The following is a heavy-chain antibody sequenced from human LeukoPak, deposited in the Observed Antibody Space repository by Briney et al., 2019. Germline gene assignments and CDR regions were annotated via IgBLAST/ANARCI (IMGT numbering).Heavy chain of an antibody. J-gene: IGHJ5*02. CDR1: GGSFSGYY. D-gene: IGHD6-13*01. CDR3: ARGCTRISSSWYVKKISGWFDP. CDR2: INHSGST. Sequence: SETLSLTCAVYGGSFSGYYWSWIRQPPGKGLEWIGEINHSGSTNYNPSLKSRVTISVDTSKNQFSLKLSSVTAADTAVYYCARGCTRISSSWYVKKISGWFDPWGQGTLVTVSS. V-gene: IGHV4-34*01.